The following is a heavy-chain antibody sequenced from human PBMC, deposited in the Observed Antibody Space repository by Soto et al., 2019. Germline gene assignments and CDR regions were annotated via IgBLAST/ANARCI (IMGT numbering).Heavy chain of an antibody. V-gene: IGHV3-23*01. CDR1: GFTFSSYA. J-gene: IGHJ4*02. CDR3: AKRRGAGGHFDY. CDR2: VSIGGST. D-gene: IGHD2-15*01. Sequence: DVQLLESEGGLVQPEGSLRLSCAASGFTFSSYAMGWVRQGPGKGLEWVAVVSIGGSTHYADSVRGRFTISRDNSKNTLSVQMDGLTAVDAAVYFCAKRRGAGGHFDYWGQGALVTVSS.